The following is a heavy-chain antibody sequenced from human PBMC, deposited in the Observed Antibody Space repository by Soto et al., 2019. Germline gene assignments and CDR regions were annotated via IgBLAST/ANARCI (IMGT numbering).Heavy chain of an antibody. V-gene: IGHV4-59*01. J-gene: IGHJ5*02. Sequence: TSETLSLTCTVSGGSISSYYWSWIRQPPGKGLEWIGYIYYSGSTNYNPSLKSRVTISVDTSKNQFSLKLSSVTAADTAVYYCAREAQQYDFWSGYYRGAFDPWGQGTLVTVSS. CDR3: AREAQQYDFWSGYYRGAFDP. D-gene: IGHD3-3*01. CDR1: GGSISSYY. CDR2: IYYSGST.